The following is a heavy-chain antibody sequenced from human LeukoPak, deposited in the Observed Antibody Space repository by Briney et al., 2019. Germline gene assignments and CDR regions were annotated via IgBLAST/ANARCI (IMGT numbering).Heavy chain of an antibody. Sequence: SGGSLRLSCAVSALTLSNYGMSWVRQDGGEGLEWVAGMSGSGGGSNYAAAVKGGFTVSRDNSKNTLYLQMKSLRAEDTAVYFCAKRGVVIRVILVGFYKEAYYFDSWGQGALVTVSS. J-gene: IGHJ4*02. CDR1: ALTLSNYG. CDR2: MSGSGGGS. D-gene: IGHD3-10*01. V-gene: IGHV3-23*01. CDR3: AKRGVVIRVILVGFYKEAYYFDS.